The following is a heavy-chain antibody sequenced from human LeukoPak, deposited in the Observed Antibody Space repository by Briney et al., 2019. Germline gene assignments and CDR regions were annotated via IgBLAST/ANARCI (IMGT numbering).Heavy chain of an antibody. Sequence: ASVKVSCKASGYTFTSYSIIWVRQAPGQGLEWMGWISAYNGNTDYTQKFQGRVTMTTDTSTSTVYMELRSLRSDDTAVYYCAKVVGANMLVVVITSYFDYWGQGTLVTVSS. J-gene: IGHJ4*02. CDR3: AKVVGANMLVVVITSYFDY. CDR1: GYTFTSYS. D-gene: IGHD3-22*01. V-gene: IGHV1-18*01. CDR2: ISAYNGNT.